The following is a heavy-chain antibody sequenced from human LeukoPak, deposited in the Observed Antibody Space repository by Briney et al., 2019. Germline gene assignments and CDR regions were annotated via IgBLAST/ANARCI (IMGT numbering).Heavy chain of an antibody. CDR2: IIPILGIA. Sequence: GASVKVSCKASGGTXSSYAISWVRQAPGQGLEWMGRIIPILGIANYAQKFQGRVTITADKSTSTAYMELSSLRSEDTAVYYCARDPYGDYGAYGMDVWGQGTTVTVSS. CDR1: GGTXSSYA. V-gene: IGHV1-69*04. D-gene: IGHD4-17*01. J-gene: IGHJ6*02. CDR3: ARDPYGDYGAYGMDV.